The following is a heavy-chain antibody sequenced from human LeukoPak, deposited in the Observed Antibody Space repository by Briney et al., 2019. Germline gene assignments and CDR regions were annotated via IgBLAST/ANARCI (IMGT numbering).Heavy chain of an antibody. Sequence: GRSLRLSCAASGFTFSDYTMSWIRQAPGEGLEWVSDISGRGRTINYADSVKGRFTISRDNAKNSLYLQMNSLRAEDTAVYYCTRGVSLHDYWGQGTQVTVSS. CDR1: GFTFSDYT. J-gene: IGHJ4*02. V-gene: IGHV3-11*01. CDR3: TRGVSLHDY. CDR2: ISGRGRTI.